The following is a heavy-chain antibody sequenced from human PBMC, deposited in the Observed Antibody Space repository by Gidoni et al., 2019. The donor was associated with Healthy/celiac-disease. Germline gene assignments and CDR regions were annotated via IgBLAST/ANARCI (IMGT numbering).Heavy chain of an antibody. V-gene: IGHV3-30-3*01. Sequence: QVQLVASGGVVVQPGRSLRLSCAASGFTFSSSAMHWVRQGPGKGLAVGSVISYDGSNKYYADAVKGRFTISRDNSKNTLYLQMNSLRAEDTAVYYCARVDDDYGDDNYYGMDVWGQGTTVTVSS. CDR2: ISYDGSNK. D-gene: IGHD4-17*01. J-gene: IGHJ6*02. CDR3: ARVDDDYGDDNYYGMDV. CDR1: GFTFSSSA.